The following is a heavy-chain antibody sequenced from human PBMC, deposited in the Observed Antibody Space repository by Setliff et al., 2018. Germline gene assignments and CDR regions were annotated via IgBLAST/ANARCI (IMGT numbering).Heavy chain of an antibody. V-gene: IGHV5-51*01. J-gene: IGHJ5*02. CDR1: GYSFTDYW. CDR2: IYPGDSHT. D-gene: IGHD2-21*01. Sequence: PGESLKISCKGSGYSFTDYWIAWVRQTPGKGLEWMGIIYPGDSHTRYSPSFQGQVTISTDTSINTAFLQWNNLKASDTAVYYCARRGERFFNWFDPWGQGTLVTVSS. CDR3: ARRGERFFNWFDP.